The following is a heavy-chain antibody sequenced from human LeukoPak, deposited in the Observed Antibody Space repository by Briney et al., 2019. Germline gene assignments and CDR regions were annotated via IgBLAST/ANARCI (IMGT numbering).Heavy chain of an antibody. V-gene: IGHV3-74*01. Sequence: GGSLRLSCAASGFTFSSYWMHWVRQDAKKGLVWVSRINGDGRNINYADSVRGRFTISRDNAKDTLYLQMNTLRVEDTAVYYCTRDLMDYDVSTGLHHYYMDVWGQGTLVTVSS. CDR1: GFTFSSYW. D-gene: IGHD3-9*01. CDR3: TRDLMDYDVSTGLHHYYMDV. CDR2: INGDGRNI. J-gene: IGHJ4*02.